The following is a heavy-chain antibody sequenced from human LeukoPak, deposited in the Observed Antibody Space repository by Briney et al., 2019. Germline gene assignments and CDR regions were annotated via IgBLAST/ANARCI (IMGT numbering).Heavy chain of an antibody. Sequence: ASVKVSCKASGYTFTSYGISWVRQAPGQGLEWMGWIRAYNGNTNYAQKLQGRVTMTTDTSTSTAYMELRSLRSDDTAVYYCARVKGIAAAGDFDYWGQGTLVTVSS. CDR2: IRAYNGNT. CDR1: GYTFTSYG. V-gene: IGHV1-18*01. D-gene: IGHD6-13*01. J-gene: IGHJ4*02. CDR3: ARVKGIAAAGDFDY.